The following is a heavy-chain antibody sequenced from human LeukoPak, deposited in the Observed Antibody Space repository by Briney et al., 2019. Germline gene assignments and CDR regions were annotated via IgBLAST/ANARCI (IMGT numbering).Heavy chain of an antibody. CDR1: GFTLSSYA. CDR3: ARGNVRGYSYGFDY. J-gene: IGHJ4*02. CDR2: IRVSGST. D-gene: IGHD5-18*01. Sequence: GGSLRLSCTTSGFTLSSYALSWVRQAPGKGLEWVSGIRVSGSTYYPDSVTGRFTISRDNSKITLYLQVNSLRAEDTAVYFCARGNVRGYSYGFDYWGQGTLVTVSS. V-gene: IGHV3-23*01.